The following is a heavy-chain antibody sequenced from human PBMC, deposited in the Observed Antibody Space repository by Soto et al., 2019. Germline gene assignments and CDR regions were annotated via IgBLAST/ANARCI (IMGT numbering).Heavy chain of an antibody. V-gene: IGHV4-31*03. D-gene: IGHD1-7*01. CDR1: GGSISSGGYY. Sequence: SETLSLTCTVSGGSISSGGYYWSWIRQHPEKGLEWIGYIYYSGSTYYNPSLKSRVTISVDTSKNQFSLKLSSVTAADTAVYYCARDGVTGTTNHYYYMDVWGKGTTVTVSS. J-gene: IGHJ6*03. CDR3: ARDGVTGTTNHYYYMDV. CDR2: IYYSGST.